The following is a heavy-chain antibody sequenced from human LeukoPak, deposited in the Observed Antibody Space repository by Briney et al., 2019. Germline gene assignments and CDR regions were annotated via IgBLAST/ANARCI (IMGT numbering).Heavy chain of an antibody. V-gene: IGHV3-23*01. J-gene: IGHJ4*02. D-gene: IGHD3-22*01. CDR3: AKSSYYDSSGYYREYYFDQ. CDR1: GFTFSTYG. Sequence: GGSLRLSCAASGFTFSTYGMSWVRQAPGKGLEWVSSISGSGGSTYYADSVKGRVTVSRDNSKSTLYLQMNSLRAEDTAVYYCAKSSYYDSSGYYREYYFDQWGQGTLVTASS. CDR2: ISGSGGST.